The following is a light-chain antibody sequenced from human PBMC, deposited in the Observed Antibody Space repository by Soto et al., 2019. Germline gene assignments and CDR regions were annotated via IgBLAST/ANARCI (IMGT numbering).Light chain of an antibody. CDR1: QSVSSY. J-gene: IGKJ1*01. CDR2: DAS. V-gene: IGKV3-11*01. CDR3: QQRGNWPWT. Sequence: EIVLTQSPATLSLPPGERATLSCRASQSVSSYLAWYQQKPGQAPRLLIYDASNRATGIPGRFSGSGSGTDFTLTISSLEPEDFAVYYCQQRGNWPWTFGQGTKVDIK.